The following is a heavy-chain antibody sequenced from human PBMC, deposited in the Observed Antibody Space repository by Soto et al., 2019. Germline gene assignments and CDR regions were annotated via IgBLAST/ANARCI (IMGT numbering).Heavy chain of an antibody. V-gene: IGHV3-74*01. CDR2: VSSDGSST. Sequence: EVQLVESGGGLVQPGESLRLSCAASGFTFSSYWMHWIRQAPGKGLVWVSRVSSDGSSTVYATSVKGRLTISRDNAKNTPYLQMNGLSDEDTAVYYCARGLPNYSSFDSWGQGTLVTVSS. CDR1: GFTFSSYW. CDR3: ARGLPNYSSFDS. J-gene: IGHJ4*02. D-gene: IGHD4-4*01.